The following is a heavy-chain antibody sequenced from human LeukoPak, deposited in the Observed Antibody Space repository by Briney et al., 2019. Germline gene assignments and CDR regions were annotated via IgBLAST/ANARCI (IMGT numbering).Heavy chain of an antibody. Sequence: GGSLRLSCAASGFTFDDYAMHWVRQAPGKGPEWVSYVTANGGGTYYADSVKGRFVISRDNSKNSLYLQMNILRPEDTALYYCARTYQLLYDDAFDIWGQGTMVTVSS. CDR1: GFTFDDYA. D-gene: IGHD2-2*02. J-gene: IGHJ3*02. V-gene: IGHV3-43*02. CDR3: ARTYQLLYDDAFDI. CDR2: VTANGGGT.